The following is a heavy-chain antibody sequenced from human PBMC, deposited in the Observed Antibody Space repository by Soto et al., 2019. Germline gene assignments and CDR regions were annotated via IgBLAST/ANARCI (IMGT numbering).Heavy chain of an antibody. V-gene: IGHV3-74*03. CDR1: GFDFNNYW. CDR2: INGDGSDT. CDR3: ARDQTTGDWFDA. D-gene: IGHD4-17*01. Sequence: GGSLRLSCGAAGFDFNNYWVYWVRDVPGKGLVWVSRINGDGSDTKYADSVKGRFTISRDNAKNTLYLQMNSLRAEDTAVYYCARDQTTGDWFDAWGQGTLVTVSS. J-gene: IGHJ5*02.